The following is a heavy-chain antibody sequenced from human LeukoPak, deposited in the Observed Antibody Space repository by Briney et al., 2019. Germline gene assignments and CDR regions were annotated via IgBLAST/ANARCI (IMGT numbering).Heavy chain of an antibody. V-gene: IGHV4-59*08. CDR3: ARQVSRGYSFGYYYYYYMDV. D-gene: IGHD5-18*01. J-gene: IGHJ6*03. CDR2: IYYSGST. Sequence: SETLSLTCTVSGGSISSYYWSWIRQPPGKGLEWIGYIYYSGSTNYNPSLKSRVTISVDTSKNQFSLKLSSVTAADTAVYYCARQVSRGYSFGYYYYYYMDVWGKGTTVTVSS. CDR1: GGSISSYY.